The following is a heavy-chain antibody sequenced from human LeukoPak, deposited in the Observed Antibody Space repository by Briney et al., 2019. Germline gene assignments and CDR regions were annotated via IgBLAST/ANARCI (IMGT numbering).Heavy chain of an antibody. CDR1: GFTFDDYA. D-gene: IGHD2-2*01. CDR2: ISWNSGSI. Sequence: TGGSLRLSCAASGFTFDDYAMHWVRQAPGKGLEWVSGISWNSGSIGYADSVKGRFTISRDNAKNSLYLQMNSLRAEDTALYYCAKDKGPIIVVPAVSINYGMDVWGQGTTVTVSS. CDR3: AKDKGPIIVVPAVSINYGMDV. V-gene: IGHV3-9*01. J-gene: IGHJ6*02.